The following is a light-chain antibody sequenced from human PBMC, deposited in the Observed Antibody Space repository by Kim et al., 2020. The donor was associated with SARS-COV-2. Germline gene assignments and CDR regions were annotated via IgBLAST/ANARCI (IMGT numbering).Light chain of an antibody. Sequence: APGETTTITGGRSNIESKIVHWYQPTPGRAPVMFISYDRDRPSGIPGRFSGSNSGSTAILTISRVDPADEADFFYQVWDISRDHVVFGGGTKLTVL. CDR2: YDR. CDR1: NIESKI. V-gene: IGLV3-21*01. CDR3: QVWDISRDHVV. J-gene: IGLJ2*01.